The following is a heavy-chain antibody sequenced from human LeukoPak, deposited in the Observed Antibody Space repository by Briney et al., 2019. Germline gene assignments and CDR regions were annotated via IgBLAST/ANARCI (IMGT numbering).Heavy chain of an antibody. D-gene: IGHD2-21*02. CDR2: IWYDGSNK. CDR1: RFTFRNYG. V-gene: IGHV3-33*01. Sequence: PGGSLRLSCAASRFTFRNYGMHWVRQAPGKGLEWVAVIWYDGSNKYYADSVKGRFTISRDNSKNTLYLQMNSLRAEDTAVYYCATSFCGGDCFELDYWGQGTLVTVSS. J-gene: IGHJ4*02. CDR3: ATSFCGGDCFELDY.